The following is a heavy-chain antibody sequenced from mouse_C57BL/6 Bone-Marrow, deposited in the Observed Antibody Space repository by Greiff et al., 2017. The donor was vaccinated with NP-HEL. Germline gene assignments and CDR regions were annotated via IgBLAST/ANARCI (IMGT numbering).Heavy chain of an antibody. CDR1: GYTFTSYW. D-gene: IGHD1-1*01. J-gene: IGHJ1*03. V-gene: IGHV1-55*01. CDR3: ARSLYYYGRGYWYFDV. CDR2: IYPGSGST. Sequence: QVQLQQSGAELVKPGASVKMSCKASGYTFTSYWITWVKQRPGQGLEWIGDIYPGSGSTNYNEKFKSKATLTVDTSSSTAYMQLSSLTSEDSAVYYCARSLYYYGRGYWYFDVWGTGTTVTVSS.